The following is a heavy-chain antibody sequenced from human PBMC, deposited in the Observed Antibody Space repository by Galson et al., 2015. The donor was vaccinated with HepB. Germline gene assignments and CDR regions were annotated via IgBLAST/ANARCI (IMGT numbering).Heavy chain of an antibody. CDR1: GGSFSGYY. D-gene: IGHD1-7*01. Sequence: SETLSLTCAVYGGSFSGYYWSWIRQPPGKGLEWIGEINHSGSTNYNPSLKSRVTISVDTSKNQFSLKLSSVTAADTAVYYCARGITGTTFGAFDIWGQGTMVTVSS. CDR2: INHSGST. V-gene: IGHV4-34*01. CDR3: ARGITGTTFGAFDI. J-gene: IGHJ3*02.